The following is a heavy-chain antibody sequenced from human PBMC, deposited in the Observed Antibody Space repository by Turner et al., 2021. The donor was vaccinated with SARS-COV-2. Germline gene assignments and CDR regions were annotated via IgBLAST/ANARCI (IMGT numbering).Heavy chain of an antibody. Sequence: EVQLLESGGGLIQPGGSLRLSCAASGFTFSSYAMSWVRQAPGKGLEWVSSISGSGDTTYYADSVKGRFTISRDNSKNTVYLQMNSLRAEDTAVYYCAREAPLGVNSMAFDYWGQGTLVTVSS. J-gene: IGHJ4*02. V-gene: IGHV3-23*01. CDR2: ISGSGDTT. CDR1: GFTFSSYA. CDR3: AREAPLGVNSMAFDY. D-gene: IGHD3-10*01.